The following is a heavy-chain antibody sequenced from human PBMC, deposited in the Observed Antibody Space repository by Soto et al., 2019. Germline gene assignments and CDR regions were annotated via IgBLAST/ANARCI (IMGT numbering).Heavy chain of an antibody. Sequence: SETQSLTYTVSGGSISSGDYYWSWIRQPPGKGLEWIGCIYYSGSTYYNPSLKSRVTISVDTSKNQFSLKLSSVTAADTAVYYCASRHSSPYFDYWGQGTLVTVSS. CDR2: IYYSGST. D-gene: IGHD6-13*01. J-gene: IGHJ4*02. CDR3: ASRHSSPYFDY. CDR1: GGSISSGDYY. V-gene: IGHV4-30-4*01.